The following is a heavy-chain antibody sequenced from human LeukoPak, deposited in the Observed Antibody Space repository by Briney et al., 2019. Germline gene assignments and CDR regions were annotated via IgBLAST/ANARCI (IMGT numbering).Heavy chain of an antibody. D-gene: IGHD3-22*01. CDR1: GGSISSYY. J-gene: IGHJ3*02. Sequence: SETLSLTCTVSGGSISSYYWSWIRQPPGKGLEWIGYIYYSGSTNYNPSLKSRVTISVDTSKNQFSLKLSSVTAADTAVYYCASDYDSSGYGAFDIWGQGTMVTVSS. V-gene: IGHV4-59*01. CDR3: ASDYDSSGYGAFDI. CDR2: IYYSGST.